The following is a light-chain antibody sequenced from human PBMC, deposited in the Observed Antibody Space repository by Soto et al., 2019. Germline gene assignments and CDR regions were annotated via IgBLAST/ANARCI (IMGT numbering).Light chain of an antibody. CDR2: GVS. CDR1: SNDIGAFNY. V-gene: IGLV2-14*01. Sequence: QSVLTQPASVSGSPGQSITISCNGSSNDIGAFNYVSWYRQPPGEAPKVLIRGVSYRPSGVSIRFSGSKSDNTASLSISGLQAEDEAHYYCSSYTTSNTWVFGGGTKVT. CDR3: SSYTTSNTWV. J-gene: IGLJ3*02.